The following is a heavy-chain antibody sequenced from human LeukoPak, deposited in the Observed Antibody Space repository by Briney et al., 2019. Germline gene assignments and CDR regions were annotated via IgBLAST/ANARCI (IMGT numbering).Heavy chain of an antibody. V-gene: IGHV4-39*01. CDR3: ARHPYQPLCLSWFDP. D-gene: IGHD2-2*01. CDR2: IYYSGST. J-gene: IGHJ5*02. Sequence: PSETLSLTCTVSGGSSSSSRYYWGWIRQPPGKGLEWIGSIYYSGSTYYNPSLKSRVTISVDTSKNQFSLKLSSVTAADTAVYYCARHPYQPLCLSWFDPWGQGTLVTVSS. CDR1: GGSSSSSRYY.